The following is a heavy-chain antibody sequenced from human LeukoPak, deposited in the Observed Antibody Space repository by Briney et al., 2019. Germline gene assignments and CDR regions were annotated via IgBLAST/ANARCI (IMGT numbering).Heavy chain of an antibody. CDR1: GGSISSNKW. J-gene: IGHJ4*02. Sequence: SGTLSLTCAVSGGSISSNKWWSWVRQPPGKGLEWIGYVYYSGSTNYNPSLKSRVTISVDTSKNQFSLKLSSVTAADTAVYYCAATMVRGVHTHFDYWGQGTLVTVSS. V-gene: IGHV4-4*02. CDR3: AATMVRGVHTHFDY. CDR2: VYYSGST. D-gene: IGHD3-10*01.